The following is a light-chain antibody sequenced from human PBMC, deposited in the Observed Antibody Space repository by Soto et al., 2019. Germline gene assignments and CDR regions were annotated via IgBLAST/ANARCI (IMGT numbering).Light chain of an antibody. J-gene: IGKJ2*01. Sequence: EVVLTQSPGTLPLSPGERASLSCRASQDISSRDLAWYQQRPGQAPRLLIYHSSARATGIPERFSASGSGTDFTLTISRRAPEDSAVYLCQKYEPSPYTFGQGTKLETK. CDR2: HSS. CDR1: QDISSRD. V-gene: IGKV3-20*01. CDR3: QKYEPSPYT.